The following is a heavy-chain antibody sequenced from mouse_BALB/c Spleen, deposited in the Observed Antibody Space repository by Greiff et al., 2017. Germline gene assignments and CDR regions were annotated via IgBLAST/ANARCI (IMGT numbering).Heavy chain of an antibody. CDR3: ARERTSGDYAMDY. CDR1: GYTFTSYY. J-gene: IGHJ4*01. CDR2: IYPGNVNT. Sequence: QVQLQQSGPELVKPGASVRISCKASGYTFTSYYIHWVKQRPGQGLEWIGWIYPGNVNTKYNEKFKGKATLTADKSSSTAYMQLSSLTSEDSAVYFCARERTSGDYAMDYWGQGTSVTVSS. V-gene: IGHV1S56*01.